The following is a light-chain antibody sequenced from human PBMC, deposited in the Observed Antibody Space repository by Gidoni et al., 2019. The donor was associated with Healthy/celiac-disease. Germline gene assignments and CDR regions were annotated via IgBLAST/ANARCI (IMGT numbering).Light chain of an antibody. J-gene: IGKJ4*01. V-gene: IGKV3-20*01. Sequence: EIILPPSSGTLSLSPWERATLSCWASQSVSSSYLAWYQQKPGQAPRLLIYGASSRATGIPDRFSGSGSGTDFTRTISRVEADDVAVYYCQQCGSSPLTFXGXTKVXIK. CDR1: QSVSSSY. CDR2: GAS. CDR3: QQCGSSPLT.